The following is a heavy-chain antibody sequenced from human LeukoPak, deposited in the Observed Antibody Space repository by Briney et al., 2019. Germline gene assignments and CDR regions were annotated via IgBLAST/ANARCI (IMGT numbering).Heavy chain of an antibody. V-gene: IGHV3-23*01. D-gene: IGHD3-22*01. CDR3: AKVAGSSVYLGYFDY. CDR1: GFTFSSYA. CDR2: ISASGGYT. Sequence: GSLRLSCAASGFTFSSYAMNWVRQAPGKGLEWVSAISASGGYTYYADSVKGRFTISRDNSKNTLYLQMNSLRAEDTAVYYCAKVAGSSVYLGYFDYWGQGTLVTVSS. J-gene: IGHJ4*02.